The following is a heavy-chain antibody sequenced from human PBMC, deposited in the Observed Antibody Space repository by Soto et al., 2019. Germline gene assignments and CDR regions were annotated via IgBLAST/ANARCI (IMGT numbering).Heavy chain of an antibody. V-gene: IGHV4-4*02. D-gene: IGHD3-22*01. CDR1: GDSISRSHW. CDR3: ARVRYDRSGFDH. CDR2: ISPSGIT. J-gene: IGHJ4*02. Sequence: QVQLQESGPGLVRPSGALSVTCAVSGDSISRSHWWSWVRQSPGKGLEWIGEISPSGITNYNPPLKSRVTISGDKSKNQLSLKLTSVTAADTAVYYCARVRYDRSGFDHWGQGTLVSVSS.